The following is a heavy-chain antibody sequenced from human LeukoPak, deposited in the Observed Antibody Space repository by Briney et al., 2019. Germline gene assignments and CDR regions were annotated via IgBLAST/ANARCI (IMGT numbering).Heavy chain of an antibody. V-gene: IGHV4-34*01. Sequence: PSETLSLTCAVYGGAFSSYYWSWIRQPPGKGLEWIGQIDHSGSTNFNPSLKSRVTMSVDTTKKRVSLNLNSVTAADTAVYYCARVLLVTPVAAFDVWGQGTMVAVSS. CDR1: GGAFSSYY. CDR2: IDHSGST. D-gene: IGHD4-23*01. CDR3: ARVLLVTPVAAFDV. J-gene: IGHJ3*01.